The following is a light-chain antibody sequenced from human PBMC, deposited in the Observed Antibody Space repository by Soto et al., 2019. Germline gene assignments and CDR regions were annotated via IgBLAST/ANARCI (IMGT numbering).Light chain of an antibody. CDR2: DAS. Sequence: DIQRAQAPSTVAASLGDRVTITCRASQSISSWLAWYQQKPGKAPKLLIYDASTLHSGVPSRFSGSGSGTDFTLTISSLQPEDFATYYCQQLNTYPRTFGPGTKVDIK. CDR3: QQLNTYPRT. CDR1: QSISSW. V-gene: IGKV1-5*01. J-gene: IGKJ3*01.